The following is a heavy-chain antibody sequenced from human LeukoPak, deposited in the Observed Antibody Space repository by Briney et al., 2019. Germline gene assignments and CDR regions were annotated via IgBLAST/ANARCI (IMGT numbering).Heavy chain of an antibody. CDR2: IYYSGST. Sequence: PSETLSPTCTVSGASVTSSSYYWGWIRQPPGKGLEWIGIIYYSGSTYYNPSLKSRVTISVDTSKNQFSLKLSSVTAADTAVYYCARSSRAVAGTLDYWGQGTLVTVSS. CDR1: GASVTSSSYY. J-gene: IGHJ4*02. V-gene: IGHV4-39*01. D-gene: IGHD6-19*01. CDR3: ARSSRAVAGTLDY.